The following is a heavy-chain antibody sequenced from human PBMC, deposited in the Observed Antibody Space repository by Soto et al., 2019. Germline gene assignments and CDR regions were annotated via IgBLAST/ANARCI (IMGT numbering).Heavy chain of an antibody. V-gene: IGHV1-2*02. CDR3: ARDYAPVRSGWPEYYFDY. J-gene: IGHJ4*02. CDR2: INPNSGGT. Sequence: GASVKVSCKASGYTFTGYYMHGVRQAPGQGLEWMGWINPNSGGTNYAQKFQGRVTMTRDTSISTAYMELSRLRSDDTAVYYCARDYAPVRSGWPEYYFDYWGQGTLVTVSS. CDR1: GYTFTGYY. D-gene: IGHD6-19*01.